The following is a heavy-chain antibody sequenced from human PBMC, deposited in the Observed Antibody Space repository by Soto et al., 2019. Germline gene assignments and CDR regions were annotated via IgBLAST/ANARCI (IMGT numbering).Heavy chain of an antibody. CDR2: VNAGNGNT. V-gene: IGHV1-3*01. J-gene: IGHJ3*02. CDR3: ARVWESWYSHPLAAFDI. Sequence: ASVKVSCKASGYTFTSYAMHWVRQAPGQRLEWMGWVNAGNGNTKYSQKFQGRVTITRDTSASTAYMGLSSLRSEDTAVYYCARVWESWYSHPLAAFDIWGQGRMVTVSS. D-gene: IGHD3-16*01. CDR1: GYTFTSYA.